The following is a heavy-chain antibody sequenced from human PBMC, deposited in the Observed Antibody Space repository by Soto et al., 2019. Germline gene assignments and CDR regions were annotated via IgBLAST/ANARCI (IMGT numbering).Heavy chain of an antibody. V-gene: IGHV5-51*01. CDR1: GYSFTSYW. CDR3: ARRERIPQYSSSWYGGFDP. CDR2: IYPGDSDT. D-gene: IGHD6-13*01. Sequence: PGESLKISCKGSGYSFTSYWIGWVRQMPGEGLEWMGIIYPGDSDTRYSPSFQGQVTISADKSISTAYLQWSSLKASDTAMYYCARRERIPQYSSSWYGGFDPWGQGTLVTVSS. J-gene: IGHJ5*02.